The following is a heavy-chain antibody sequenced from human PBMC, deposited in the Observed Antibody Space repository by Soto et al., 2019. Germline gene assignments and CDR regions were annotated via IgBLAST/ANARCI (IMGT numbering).Heavy chain of an antibody. CDR1: GYTFTSYY. CDR2: INPSGGST. CDR3: SLDDSSGYSPFDP. J-gene: IGHJ5*02. Sequence: ASVKVSCKASGYTFTSYYMHWVRQAPGQGLEWMGIINPSGGSTSYAQKLQGRVTMTRDTSTSTVYMELSSLRSEDTDVYYCSLDDSSGYSPFDPWGQGTLDTVSS. V-gene: IGHV1-46*01. D-gene: IGHD3-22*01.